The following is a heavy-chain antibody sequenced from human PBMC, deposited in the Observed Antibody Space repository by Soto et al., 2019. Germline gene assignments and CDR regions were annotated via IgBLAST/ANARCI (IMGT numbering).Heavy chain of an antibody. CDR3: ARQDSSGYFLRVGYYYGMDV. J-gene: IGHJ6*02. V-gene: IGHV5-10-1*01. Sequence: GESLKISCKGSGYSFTSYWISWVRQMPGKGLEWMGRIDPSDSYTNYSPSFQGHVTISADKSISTAYLRWSSLKASDTAMYYCARQDSSGYFLRVGYYYGMDVWGQGTTVTVSS. CDR1: GYSFTSYW. CDR2: IDPSDSYT. D-gene: IGHD3-22*01.